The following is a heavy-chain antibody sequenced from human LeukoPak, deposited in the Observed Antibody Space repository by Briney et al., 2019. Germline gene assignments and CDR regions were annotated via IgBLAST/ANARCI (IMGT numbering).Heavy chain of an antibody. CDR3: AKDRSSGWEYYFDY. J-gene: IGHJ4*02. Sequence: QPGGSLRLSCAASGFTFSSYGMSWVRQAPGKGVEWVSAISASGGTTYYADSVKGRFTISRDNSKNTLYLQMNSLTADDTAVYSCAKDRSSGWEYYFDYWGQGTLVTVSS. D-gene: IGHD6-19*01. CDR2: ISASGGTT. V-gene: IGHV3-23*01. CDR1: GFTFSSYG.